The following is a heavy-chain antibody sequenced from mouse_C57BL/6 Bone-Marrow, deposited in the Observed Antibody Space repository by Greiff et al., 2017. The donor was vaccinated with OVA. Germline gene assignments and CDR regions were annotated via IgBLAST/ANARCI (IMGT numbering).Heavy chain of an antibody. CDR3: ARGSYYSNGFYAMDY. J-gene: IGHJ4*01. V-gene: IGHV1-47*01. D-gene: IGHD2-5*01. CDR2: FHPYNDDT. CDR1: GYTFTTYP. Sequence: VQGVESGAELVKPGASVKMSCKASGYTFTTYPIEWMKQNHGKSLEWIGNFHPYNDDTKYNEKLKGKATLTVEKSSSTVYLELSRLTSDDSAVYYCARGSYYSNGFYAMDYWGQGTSVTVSS.